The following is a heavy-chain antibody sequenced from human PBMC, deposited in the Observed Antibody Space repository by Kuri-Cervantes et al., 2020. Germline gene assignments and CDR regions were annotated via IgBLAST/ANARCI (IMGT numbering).Heavy chain of an antibody. J-gene: IGHJ4*02. V-gene: IGHV1-2*04. D-gene: IGHD3-9*01. Sequence: ASVKVSCKASGYTFTSYYIHWVRQAPGQGLEWMGWINPNRGVTNYAQKFQGWVTLTRGTSISTAYMELSRLKSDDTAVYYCAREASRYFDWAIDYWGQGTLVTVSS. CDR1: GYTFTSYY. CDR3: AREASRYFDWAIDY. CDR2: INPNRGVT.